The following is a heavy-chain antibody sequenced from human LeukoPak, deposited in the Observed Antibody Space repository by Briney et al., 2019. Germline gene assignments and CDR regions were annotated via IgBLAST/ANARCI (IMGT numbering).Heavy chain of an antibody. CDR1: GASLSNYY. V-gene: IGHV4-59*01. CDR2: IYYSGSTGGIT. CDR3: ARHDSYDSSGYYSGYFQH. Sequence: PSETLSLTCTVSGASLSNYYWSWIRQPPGKGLEWLGYIYYSGSTGGITNYNPPLKSRVSISVDTSKNHFSLKLTSVTAADTAVYYCARHDSYDSSGYYSGYFQHWGQGTLVTVSS. D-gene: IGHD3-22*01. J-gene: IGHJ1*01.